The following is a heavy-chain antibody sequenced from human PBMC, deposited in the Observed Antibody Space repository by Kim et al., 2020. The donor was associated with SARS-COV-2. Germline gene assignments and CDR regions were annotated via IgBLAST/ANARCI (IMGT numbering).Heavy chain of an antibody. J-gene: IGHJ3*02. V-gene: IGHV1-2*02. CDR2: INPNSGGT. CDR1: GYTFTGYY. Sequence: ASVKVSCKASGYTFTGYYMHWVRQAPGQGLEWMGWINPNSGGTNYAQKFQGRVTMTRDTSISTAYMELSRLRSDDTAVYYCARDVVPAAKGDAFDIWGQGTMVTVSS. D-gene: IGHD2-2*01. CDR3: ARDVVPAAKGDAFDI.